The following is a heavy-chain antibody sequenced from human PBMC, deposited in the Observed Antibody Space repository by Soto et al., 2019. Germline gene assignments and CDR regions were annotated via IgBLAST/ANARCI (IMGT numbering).Heavy chain of an antibody. V-gene: IGHV1-18*01. D-gene: IGHD6-13*01. CDR2: ISAYNGNT. J-gene: IGHJ4*02. Sequence: QVPLVQSGAEVKKPGASVKVSCKASGYTFTSYGISWVRQAPGQGLEWMGWISAYNGNTNYAQKLQGRVTMTTDTSTSTAYMELRSLRSDDAAVYCCAVHGIAAAGTSYFDYWGQGTLVTVSS. CDR1: GYTFTSYG. CDR3: AVHGIAAAGTSYFDY.